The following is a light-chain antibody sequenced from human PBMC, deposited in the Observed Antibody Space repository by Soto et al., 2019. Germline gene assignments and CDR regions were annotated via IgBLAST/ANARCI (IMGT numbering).Light chain of an antibody. J-gene: IGKJ1*01. CDR1: QSVSSS. CDR2: DAS. V-gene: IGKV3-11*01. Sequence: DIVLTQSPATLSLSPGERAPLSCRASQSVSSSLAWYQQKPGQAPRLLIYDASNRATGIPARFSGSGSGTDFTLTISSLEPEDFAVYYCQQRSNWPWTFGQGTKVDIK. CDR3: QQRSNWPWT.